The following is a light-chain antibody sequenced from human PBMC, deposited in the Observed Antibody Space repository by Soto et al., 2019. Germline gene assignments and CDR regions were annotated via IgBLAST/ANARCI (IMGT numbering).Light chain of an antibody. CDR1: QNVDSNY. CDR2: GAS. Sequence: EIVLRQSPVTLSLSRGERATLSCRDSQNVDSNYLAWYQQQPGQSPRIIIFGASGRATGIPDRFSGSGSGTDFSLTISRLEPEYFAVYYCQQYGSLSWTFGQGTKVDIK. CDR3: QQYGSLSWT. J-gene: IGKJ1*01. V-gene: IGKV3-20*01.